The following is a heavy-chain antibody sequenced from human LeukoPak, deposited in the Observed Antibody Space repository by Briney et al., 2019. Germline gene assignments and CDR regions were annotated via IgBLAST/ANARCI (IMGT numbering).Heavy chain of an antibody. J-gene: IGHJ4*02. D-gene: IGHD6-19*01. V-gene: IGHV4-39*07. CDR1: GGSISSSSYY. CDR3: ARDKVGSGWYYFDY. CDR2: IYYNGST. Sequence: SETLSLTCTVSGGSISSSSYYWGWIRQPPGKGLEWIGSIYYNGSTYYNPSLKSRVTISVDTSKNQFSLKLSSVTAADTAVYYCARDKVGSGWYYFDYWGQGTLVTVSS.